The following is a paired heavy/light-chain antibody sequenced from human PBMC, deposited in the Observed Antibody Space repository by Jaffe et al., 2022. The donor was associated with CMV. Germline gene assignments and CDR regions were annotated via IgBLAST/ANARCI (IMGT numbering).Light chain of an antibody. CDR1: QSISNY. CDR3: QQSYSSRMYS. Sequence: DIQMTQSPSSLSASVGDRVTITCRASQSISNYLNWYQQKPGKAPQLLIYAATSLQSGVPSRFSGSGSGTDFTLTISSLQPEDFASYYCQQSYSSRMYSFGQGTKLEI. V-gene: IGKV1-39*01. J-gene: IGKJ2*01. CDR2: AAT.
Heavy chain of an antibody. CDR3: ARDSPVLRFLEWSIPYFGY. J-gene: IGHJ4*02. CDR1: GFIFSSYW. CDR2: IKEDGSEK. V-gene: IGHV3-7*01. Sequence: EVQLVESGGTLVQPGGSLRLSCAASGFIFSSYWMSWVRQAPGKGLEWVANIKEDGSEKYYVDSVKGRFTISRDNAKNSLFLQMNSLRAEDTAVYYCARDSPVLRFLEWSIPYFGYWGQGTLVTVSS. D-gene: IGHD3-3*01.